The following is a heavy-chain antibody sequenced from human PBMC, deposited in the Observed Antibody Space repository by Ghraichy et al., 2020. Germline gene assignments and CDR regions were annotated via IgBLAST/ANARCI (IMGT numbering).Heavy chain of an antibody. D-gene: IGHD5-24*01. CDR2: IFSNDEK. CDR1: GFSLSNARMG. Sequence: SGPTLVKPTETLTLTCTVSGFSLSNARMGVSWIRQPPGKALEWLAHIFSNDEKSYSTSLKSRLTISKDTSKSQVVLTMTNMDPVDTATYYCARIGDGYNSLFDYWGQGTLVTVSS. CDR3: ARIGDGYNSLFDY. V-gene: IGHV2-26*01. J-gene: IGHJ4*02.